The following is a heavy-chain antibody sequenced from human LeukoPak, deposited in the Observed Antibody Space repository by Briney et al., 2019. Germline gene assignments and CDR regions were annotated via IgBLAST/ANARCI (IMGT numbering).Heavy chain of an antibody. CDR3: ARSSRSSSFYVVS. J-gene: IGHJ5*02. CDR1: GYTFTSYD. Sequence: PRASVKVSCKASGYTFTSYDINWVRQAPGQGLEWMGWISAYNGNTNYAQKLQGRVTMTTDTSTSTAYMELRSLRSDDTAVYYCARSSRSSSFYVVSWGQGTLVTVSS. D-gene: IGHD6-13*01. CDR2: ISAYNGNT. V-gene: IGHV1-18*01.